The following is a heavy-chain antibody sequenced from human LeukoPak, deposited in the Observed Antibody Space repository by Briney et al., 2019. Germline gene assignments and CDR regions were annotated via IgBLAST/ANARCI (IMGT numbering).Heavy chain of an antibody. D-gene: IGHD6-19*01. CDR1: GYTFTRYA. CDR3: AREIDYSSGSNWFDP. J-gene: IGHJ5*02. CDR2: INTNTGNP. Sequence: ASVKVSCNASGYTFTRYAMNWVRQAPGQGLEWMGWINTNTGNPTYAQGFTGRFVFSLDTSVSTAYLEISSLKAEDTAVYYCAREIDYSSGSNWFDPWGQGTLVTVSS. V-gene: IGHV7-4-1*02.